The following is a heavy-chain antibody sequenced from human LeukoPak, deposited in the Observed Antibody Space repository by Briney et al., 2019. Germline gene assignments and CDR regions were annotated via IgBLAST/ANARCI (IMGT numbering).Heavy chain of an antibody. CDR1: GFTFSSYA. D-gene: IGHD3-9*01. J-gene: IGHJ4*02. Sequence: GRSLRLSCVASGFTFSSYAMHWVRQAPGKGLEWVAVISYDGSNKYYADSVKGRFTISRDNSKNTLYLQMNSLRAEDTAVYYCARDLGLTGYYATFDYWGQGTLVTVSS. CDR3: ARDLGLTGYYATFDY. V-gene: IGHV3-30-3*01. CDR2: ISYDGSNK.